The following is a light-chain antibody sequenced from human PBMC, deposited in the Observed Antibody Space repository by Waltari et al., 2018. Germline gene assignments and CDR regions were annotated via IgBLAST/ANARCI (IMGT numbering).Light chain of an antibody. V-gene: IGLV2-14*03. CDR2: DVN. J-gene: IGLJ1*01. CDR3: LSYTSASTSYV. Sequence: QSALTQPASVSGSPGQSITISCAETSSDVGGHNYVSWYQQHPGKVPRLVIFDVNKRPSGVSNRFSGSKSGNTASLTISGFQAEDEADYYCLSYTSASTSYVFGTGTKVTVL. CDR1: SSDVGGHNY.